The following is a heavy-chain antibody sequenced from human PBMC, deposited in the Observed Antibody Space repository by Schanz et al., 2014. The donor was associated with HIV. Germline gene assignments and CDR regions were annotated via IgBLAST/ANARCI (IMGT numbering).Heavy chain of an antibody. CDR2: INDSGRG. Sequence: QLQLQESGPRLVRPSETLSLTCSVSGVSIDNKNYYWGWIRQPPGKGLEWIAEINDSGRGNYNPSLKSRVSVSIDTSKNQFSLRLRSVPAADTAVYYCARVPSERDYYDSGDDVGGYYGMDVWGQGPTVTVSS. CDR1: GVSIDNKNYY. CDR3: ARVPSERDYYDSGDDVGGYYGMDV. D-gene: IGHD3-22*01. V-gene: IGHV4-39*07. J-gene: IGHJ6*02.